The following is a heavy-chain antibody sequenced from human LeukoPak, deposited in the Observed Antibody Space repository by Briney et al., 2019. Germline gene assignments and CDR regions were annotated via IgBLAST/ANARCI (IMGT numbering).Heavy chain of an antibody. J-gene: IGHJ4*02. D-gene: IGHD4-17*01. CDR3: ATSGYGDYRTY. V-gene: IGHV3-53*01. CDR1: GFTFSSYS. CDR2: IYSGGST. Sequence: PGGSLRLSCAASGFTFSSYSMNWVRQAPGKGLEWVSVIYSGGSTYYADSVKGRFTISRDNSKNTLYLQMNSLRAGDTAVYYCATSGYGDYRTYWGQGTLVTVSS.